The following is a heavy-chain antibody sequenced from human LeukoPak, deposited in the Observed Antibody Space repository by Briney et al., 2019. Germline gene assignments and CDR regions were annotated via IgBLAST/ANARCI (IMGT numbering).Heavy chain of an antibody. D-gene: IGHD1-1*01. CDR1: GDRVSSNSAA. V-gene: IGHV6-1*01. J-gene: IGHJ6*03. CDR3: ARGMEGGPYYYYYMDV. CDR2: TYYRSKWYN. Sequence: SQTLSLTCAISGDRVSSNSAAWNWIRQSPSKGLEWLGRTYYRSKWYNDYAVSVKSQIIINPDTSKNQFSLQLNSVTPEDTAVYYCARGMEGGPYYYYYMDVWGKGTTVTVSS.